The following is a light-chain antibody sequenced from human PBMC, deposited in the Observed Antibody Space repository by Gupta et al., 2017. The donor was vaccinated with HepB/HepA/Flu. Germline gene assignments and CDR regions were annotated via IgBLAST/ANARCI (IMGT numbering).Light chain of an antibody. Sequence: DIQLTQSPSSLSASVGDRVTITCRASQSISSYLNWYQQKPGKAPMLLIYAKSTLQSRVPSRLSGSGSGTDFTLTITRLQPEDVATYYCLQSYRTPLSFGGGTKVEIK. V-gene: IGKV1-39*01. CDR2: AKS. CDR1: QSISSY. CDR3: LQSYRTPLS. J-gene: IGKJ4*01.